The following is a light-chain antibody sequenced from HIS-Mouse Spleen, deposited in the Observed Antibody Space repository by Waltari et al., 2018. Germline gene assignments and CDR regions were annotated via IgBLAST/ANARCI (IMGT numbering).Light chain of an antibody. CDR1: SRYVGSYTL. CDR2: EGS. Sequence: QSALTQPASVSGSPGQSITISCTGTSRYVGSYTLVSWYQQHPGKAPKLMIYEGSKRPSGVSNRFSGSKSGNTASLTISGLQAEDEADYYCCSYAGSSTVVFGGGTKLTVL. CDR3: CSYAGSSTVV. V-gene: IGLV2-23*01. J-gene: IGLJ2*01.